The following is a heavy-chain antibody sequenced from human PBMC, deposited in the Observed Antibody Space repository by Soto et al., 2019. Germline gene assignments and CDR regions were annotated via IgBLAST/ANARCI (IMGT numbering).Heavy chain of an antibody. CDR3: ARGAPYYAMDV. J-gene: IGHJ6*02. V-gene: IGHV3-30-3*01. CDR1: EFTISNYF. CDR2: ISYDGSNI. Sequence: QEQMVESGGGVVQPGRSLRLSCAASEFTISNYFMHWVRQAPGKGLEWVAAISYDGSNIHYADSVKGRFSISRDNSENTLFLQMNSLRAEDTALYSCARGAPYYAMDVWGQGTTVTVSS.